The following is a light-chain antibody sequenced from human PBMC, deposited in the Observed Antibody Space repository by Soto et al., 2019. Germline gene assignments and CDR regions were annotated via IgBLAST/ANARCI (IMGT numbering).Light chain of an antibody. CDR2: GAS. J-gene: IGKJ2*01. CDR1: QSVSRSF. CDR3: QQYYSSPYT. Sequence: EIVLTQSPGTLSLSPGERATLSCRASQSVSRSFLAWYQQKPGQAPRLLIYGASSRATGIPDRFSGSGSGTDFTLTISRLEPEDSAVYYCQQYYSSPYTFGQGTKLEIK. V-gene: IGKV3-20*01.